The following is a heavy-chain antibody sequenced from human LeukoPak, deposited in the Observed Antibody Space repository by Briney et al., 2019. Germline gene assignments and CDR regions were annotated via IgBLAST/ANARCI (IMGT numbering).Heavy chain of an antibody. CDR2: ISSSSRYI. CDR1: GFTFSSYS. V-gene: IGHV3-21*04. CDR3: ARGGWAAAMDGDY. J-gene: IGHJ4*02. D-gene: IGHD2-2*01. Sequence: GGSLRLSCAASGFTFSSYSMNWVRQAPGKGLEWVSSISSSSRYIYYADSAKGRFTLSRDNAQKSLYLQMNSRNAEEPAWYYFARGGWAAAMDGDYWGQGTLVTVSS.